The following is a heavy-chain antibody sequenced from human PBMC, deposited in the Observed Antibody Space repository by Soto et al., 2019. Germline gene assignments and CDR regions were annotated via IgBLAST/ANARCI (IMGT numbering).Heavy chain of an antibody. D-gene: IGHD3-9*01. J-gene: IGHJ4*02. CDR2: IWSDGNNK. CDR1: GFTFSSYG. CDR3: ARVFDTYYFDS. V-gene: IGHV3-33*01. Sequence: QVQLVESGGGVVQPGRSLRLSCAASGFTFSSYGMHWVRQAPGKGLGWVAVIWSDGNNKYYADSVKGRFTISRDNSKKTLYLQMNSLRAEDTAVYYCARVFDTYYFDSWGQGNMVTVSS.